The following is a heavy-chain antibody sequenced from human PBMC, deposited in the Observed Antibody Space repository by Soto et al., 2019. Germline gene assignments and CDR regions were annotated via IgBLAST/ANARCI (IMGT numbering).Heavy chain of an antibody. Sequence: QITLNESGPTQVKPRQTLTLTCSFSGFSLTTSGVGVGWIRQSPGKAPEWLALIYWDDDKRYSPSLKSRLTITKDTPKTQVVVTMADLDPADTATYYCAHRVLRTVFGLVTTTATYFDFWGQGTPVAVSS. CDR1: GFSLTTSGVG. J-gene: IGHJ4*02. D-gene: IGHD3-3*01. V-gene: IGHV2-5*02. CDR2: IYWDDDK. CDR3: AHRVLRTVFGLVTTTATYFDF.